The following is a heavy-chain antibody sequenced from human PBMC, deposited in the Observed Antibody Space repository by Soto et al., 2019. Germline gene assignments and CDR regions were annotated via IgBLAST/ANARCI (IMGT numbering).Heavy chain of an antibody. CDR1: GGTFSSYA. D-gene: IGHD5-12*01. CDR2: IIPIFGTA. V-gene: IGHV1-69*13. Sequence: RASVKVSCKASGGTFSSYAISWVRQAPGQGLEWMGGIIPIFGTANYAQKFQGRVTITADESTSTAYMELSSLRSEDTAVYYCARSLDLWDIMATIGPFDPWGQGTLVTSPQ. CDR3: ARSLDLWDIMATIGPFDP. J-gene: IGHJ5*02.